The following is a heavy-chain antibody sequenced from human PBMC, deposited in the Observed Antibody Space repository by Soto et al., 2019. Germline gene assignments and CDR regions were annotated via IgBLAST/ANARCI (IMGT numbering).Heavy chain of an antibody. D-gene: IGHD3-10*01. CDR2: IHHSGST. Sequence: SETLSLTCGVSGGSISRNNWWSWVRQSPGKGLEWIGEIHHSGSTDYNPSLKSRVTISVDKSKNEFSLKLSSVTAADTVVYYCAAVDYYYGSGSRVGMDVWGQGTTVTVSS. CDR1: GGSISRNNW. J-gene: IGHJ6*01. CDR3: AAVDYYYGSGSRVGMDV. V-gene: IGHV4-4*02.